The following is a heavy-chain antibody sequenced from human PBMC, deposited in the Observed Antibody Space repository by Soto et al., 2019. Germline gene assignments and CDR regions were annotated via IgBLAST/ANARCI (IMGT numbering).Heavy chain of an antibody. CDR2: ISYDGSIK. V-gene: IGHV3-30-3*01. J-gene: IGHJ4*02. D-gene: IGHD3-16*01. CDR3: AREWSTTGDLDY. CDR1: GFTFSSHS. Sequence: QVQLVESGGGVVQPGRSLRLSCAASGFTFSSHSIQWVRQAPGKGLEWVAVISYDGSIKYYADSVKGRFTISRENSKNTANLQMNSLRAEDTAVFYCAREWSTTGDLDYWRQGTLVIVSS.